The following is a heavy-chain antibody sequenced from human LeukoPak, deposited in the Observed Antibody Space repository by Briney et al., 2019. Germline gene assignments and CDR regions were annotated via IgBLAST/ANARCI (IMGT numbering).Heavy chain of an antibody. CDR1: GFTFSNYF. CDR2: INSDGSST. D-gene: IGHD4-17*01. J-gene: IGHJ4*02. V-gene: IGHV3-74*01. Sequence: GGSLRLSCAASGFTFSNYFMHWVRQAPGKGLVWVSRINSDGSSTNYADSVKGRFTISRDNSKNTLYLQMNSLRAEDTAVYYCAREGDYGDYVDYWGQGTLVTVSS. CDR3: AREGDYGDYVDY.